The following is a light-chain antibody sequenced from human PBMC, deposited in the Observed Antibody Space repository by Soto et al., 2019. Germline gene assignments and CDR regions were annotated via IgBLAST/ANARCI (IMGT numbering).Light chain of an antibody. J-gene: IGKJ5*01. CDR1: QDISNY. Sequence: DIQMTQSPSSLSASVGDRVTISCQASQDISNYLNWYQHKEGKAPKLLIYDASNLETGVPSRFSGSGSGTDCTLTISSLQTEDFATYYCQQSYSTPITFGQGTRLEIK. V-gene: IGKV1-39*01. CDR3: QQSYSTPIT. CDR2: DAS.